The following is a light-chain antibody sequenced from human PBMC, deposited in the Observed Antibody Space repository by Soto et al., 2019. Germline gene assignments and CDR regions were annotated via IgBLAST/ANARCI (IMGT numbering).Light chain of an antibody. J-gene: IGKJ5*01. CDR2: GSS. V-gene: IGKV3-15*01. CDR3: QQYSNWPPAIT. Sequence: EIVMTQSPATLSVSPGERATLSCRASQSVSSNLAWYQQKPGQPPRLLIYGSSTRATGVPDRFSGSGSGTEFTLILSSLQSEEVARSYCQQYSNWPPAITFGQGTRLEIK. CDR1: QSVSSN.